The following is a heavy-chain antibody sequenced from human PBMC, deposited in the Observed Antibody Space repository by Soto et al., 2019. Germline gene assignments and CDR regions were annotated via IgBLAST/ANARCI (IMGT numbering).Heavy chain of an antibody. J-gene: IGHJ4*02. Sequence: QARGGVRQTGIDTEFVYLGDPLNWISQTPGKGLEWLSGISASGDITYCADSVKGRFTISRDNSKNTLFLQLNRLRAEDTAVYYRAKSPRSGYEPPRDYWGQGTQLTVSA. D-gene: IGHD5-12*01. CDR1: EFVYLGDP. V-gene: IGHV3-23*01. CDR2: ISASGDIT. CDR3: AKSPRSGYEPPRDY.